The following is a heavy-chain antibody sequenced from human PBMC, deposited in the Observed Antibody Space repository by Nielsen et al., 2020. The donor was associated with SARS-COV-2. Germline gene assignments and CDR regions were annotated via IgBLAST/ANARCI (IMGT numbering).Heavy chain of an antibody. V-gene: IGHV1-69*04. J-gene: IGHJ6*02. CDR2: INPNSGGT. CDR3: ARDAVVEMATIDYYYGMDV. D-gene: IGHD5-24*01. Sequence: WVRQAPGQGLEWMGRINPNSGGTNYAQKFQGRVTITADKSTSTAYMELSSLRSEDTAVYYCARDAVVEMATIDYYYGMDVWGQGTTVTVSS.